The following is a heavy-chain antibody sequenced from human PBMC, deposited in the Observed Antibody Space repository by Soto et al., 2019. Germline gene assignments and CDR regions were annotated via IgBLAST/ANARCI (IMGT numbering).Heavy chain of an antibody. V-gene: IGHV3-48*03. CDR1: GFTFSSYE. J-gene: IGHJ3*02. CDR2: ISSSGSTI. Sequence: GGSLRLSCAASGFTFSSYEVTWVLQAPGKGLEWVSYISSSGSTIYYADSVKGRFTISRDNAKNSLYLQMNSLRAEDTAVYYCASILVGAATYAFDIWGQGTMVTVSS. D-gene: IGHD2-15*01. CDR3: ASILVGAATYAFDI.